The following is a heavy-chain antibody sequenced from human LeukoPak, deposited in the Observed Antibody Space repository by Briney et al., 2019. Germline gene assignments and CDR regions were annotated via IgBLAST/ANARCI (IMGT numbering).Heavy chain of an antibody. D-gene: IGHD2-15*01. Sequence: GSSVKVSCKASGGTFSSYAISWVRQAPRQGLEWMGGIIPILGIANYAQKFQGRVTITADKSTSTAYMELSSLRSEDTAVYYCARDLEGIDGIDWGQGTLVTVSS. J-gene: IGHJ4*02. CDR1: GGTFSSYA. V-gene: IGHV1-69*04. CDR3: ARDLEGIDGID. CDR2: IIPILGIA.